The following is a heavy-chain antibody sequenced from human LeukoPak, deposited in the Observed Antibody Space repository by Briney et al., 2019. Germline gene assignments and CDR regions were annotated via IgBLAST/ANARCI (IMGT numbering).Heavy chain of an antibody. V-gene: IGHV3-23*01. Sequence: PGGSLRLSCAASGFTFNNYAMSWVRQAPGKGLEWVSGLTGSGVSTYYADSVKGRYTISRDNSRNTLYLQMNSLRAADTAMYFCAKASVAIPQYCNSWGQGTLVTVSP. CDR1: GFTFNNYA. D-gene: IGHD2-2*02. CDR3: AKASVAIPQYCNS. J-gene: IGHJ5*02. CDR2: LTGSGVST.